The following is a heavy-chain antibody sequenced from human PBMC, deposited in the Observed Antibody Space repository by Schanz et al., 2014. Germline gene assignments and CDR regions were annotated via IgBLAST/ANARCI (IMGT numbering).Heavy chain of an antibody. CDR2: INPNSGET. CDR1: GYSFTEYF. CDR3: ARARYTGYDCSGY. D-gene: IGHD5-12*01. J-gene: IGHJ4*02. V-gene: IGHV1-2*02. Sequence: QVQLVQFGPAVKKPGASMKVSCLASGYSFTEYFLHWVRQAPGQGLEWMGWINPNSGETNYEQKFKGRVTLTSDTSISTAFMELSGLTSDDTATYFCARARYTGYDCSGYWGQGTLLIVSS.